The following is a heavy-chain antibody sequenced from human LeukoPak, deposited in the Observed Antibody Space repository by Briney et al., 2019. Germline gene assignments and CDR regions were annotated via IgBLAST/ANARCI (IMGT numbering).Heavy chain of an antibody. J-gene: IGHJ4*02. CDR3: ARGSEAVAGLDW. CDR1: GGTFSSYA. D-gene: IGHD6-19*01. V-gene: IGHV1-46*01. CDR2: INPSAGIT. Sequence: ASVKVSCKASGGTFSSYAISWVRQAPGQGLEWMGIINPSAGITTYAQKFQGRVTMTSDSSTSTIYMDLSSLKFEDTAVYYCARGSEAVAGLDWWGQGTLVTVSS.